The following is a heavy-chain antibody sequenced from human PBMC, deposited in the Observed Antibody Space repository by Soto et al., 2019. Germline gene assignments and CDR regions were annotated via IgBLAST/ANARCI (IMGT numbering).Heavy chain of an antibody. CDR3: ARDSGTWELHFDY. Sequence: QVQLVQSGAEVKKPGASVKVSCKASGYTFTGYYMHWVRQAPGQGLEWMGWINPNSGGTNYEQKFQGRVTMTRDTSISTAYMELSRFRSDDTAVYYCARDSGTWELHFDYWGQGTLVTVSS. D-gene: IGHD1-26*01. CDR2: INPNSGGT. J-gene: IGHJ4*02. CDR1: GYTFTGYY. V-gene: IGHV1-2*02.